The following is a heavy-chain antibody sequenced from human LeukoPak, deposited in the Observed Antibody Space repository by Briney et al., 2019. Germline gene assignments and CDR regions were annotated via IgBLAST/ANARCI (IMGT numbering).Heavy chain of an antibody. CDR3: AGAMVRGVIPDY. CDR1: GYTFTSYD. J-gene: IGHJ4*02. D-gene: IGHD3-10*01. V-gene: IGHV1-2*02. CDR2: MNPNSGGT. Sequence: HRASVKVSCKASGYTFTSYDINWVRQATGQGLEWMGWMNPNSGGTNYAQKFQGRVTMTRDTSVSTAYMELSRLRSDDTAVYYCAGAMVRGVIPDYWGQGTLVTVSS.